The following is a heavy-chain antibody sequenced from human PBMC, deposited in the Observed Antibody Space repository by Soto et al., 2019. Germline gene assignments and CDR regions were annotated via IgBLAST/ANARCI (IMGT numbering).Heavy chain of an antibody. CDR2: FYSGGNP. V-gene: IGHV4-39*01. Sequence: QMRLQESGPGLVKPSETLSLTCNVFGGSISSSRYYWGWVRQPPGKGLEWIGSFYSGGNPYYNAPLKSRVSISVDTCKKQLSLNLTSVTAADTAMYFCTRHTGSGSHFHYWGQGTLVTVSS. J-gene: IGHJ4*02. CDR1: GGSISSSRYY. D-gene: IGHD3-10*01. CDR3: TRHTGSGSHFHY.